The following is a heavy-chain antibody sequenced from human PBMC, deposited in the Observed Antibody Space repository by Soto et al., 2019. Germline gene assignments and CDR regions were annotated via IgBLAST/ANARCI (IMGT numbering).Heavy chain of an antibody. V-gene: IGHV3-7*01. D-gene: IGHD3-10*01. J-gene: IGHJ3*02. CDR2: IKQDGSEK. Sequence: GGSLRLSCAASGFTFSSYWMSWVRQAPGKGLEWVANIKQDGSEKYYVDSVKGRFTISRDNAKNSLYLQMNSLGAEDTAVYYCAKEDIVGDVLLWFGELLDAFDIWGQGTMVTVSS. CDR3: AKEDIVGDVLLWFGELLDAFDI. CDR1: GFTFSSYW.